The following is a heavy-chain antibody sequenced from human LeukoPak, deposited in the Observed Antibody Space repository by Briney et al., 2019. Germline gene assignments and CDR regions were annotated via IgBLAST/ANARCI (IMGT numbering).Heavy chain of an antibody. CDR1: GNNVSSNSAG. CDR2: TYYRSKWYN. Sequence: PSQTLSLTCAFSGNNVSSNSAGWNWIRQSPSGGLEWLGRTYYRSKWYNDYAVSVKSRISINADTSKNQFSLQLNSVTPEDTAVYYCARGRLLQYFDNWGQGTLVTVSS. D-gene: IGHD2-15*01. J-gene: IGHJ4*02. CDR3: ARGRLLQYFDN. V-gene: IGHV6-1*01.